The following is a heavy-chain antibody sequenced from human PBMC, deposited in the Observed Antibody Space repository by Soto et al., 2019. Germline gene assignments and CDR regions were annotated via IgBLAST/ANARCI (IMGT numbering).Heavy chain of an antibody. V-gene: IGHV4-34*01. CDR3: ARQIVVYYDILTGYLSWFDP. CDR2: INHSGST. J-gene: IGHJ5*02. D-gene: IGHD3-9*01. Sequence: SETLSLTCAVYGGSFSGYYWSWIRQPPGKGLEWIGEINHSGSTNYNPSLKSRVTISVDTSKNQFSLKLSSVTAADTAVYYCARQIVVYYDILTGYLSWFDPWGQGTLVTVS. CDR1: GGSFSGYY.